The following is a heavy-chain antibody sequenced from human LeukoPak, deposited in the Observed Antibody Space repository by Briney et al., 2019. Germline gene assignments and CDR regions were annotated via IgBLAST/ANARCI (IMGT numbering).Heavy chain of an antibody. J-gene: IGHJ4*02. CDR1: GYTFTSYY. CDR3: ARGPPPYGSGTYYLDY. Sequence: ASVKVSCKASGYTFTSYYMHWVRQAPGQGLEWMRIINPSGGSTSYAQKFQARVTMTRDTSTTTVYMELSSLRSEDTAVYYCARGPPPYGSGTYYLDYWGQGTLVTVSS. CDR2: INPSGGST. V-gene: IGHV1-46*01. D-gene: IGHD3-10*01.